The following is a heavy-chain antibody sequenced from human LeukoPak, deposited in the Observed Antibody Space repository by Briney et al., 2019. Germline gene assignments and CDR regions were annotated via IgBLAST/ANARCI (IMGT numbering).Heavy chain of an antibody. CDR1: GGSISSYY. Sequence: SETLSLTCTVSGGSISSYYWSWIRQPPGKGLEWIGYIYYSGSTNYNPSLKSRVTISVDTSKNQFSLKLSSVTAADTAVYYCARGQRSIAVAFFDYWGQGTLVTVSS. D-gene: IGHD6-19*01. CDR3: ARGQRSIAVAFFDY. V-gene: IGHV4-59*01. J-gene: IGHJ4*02. CDR2: IYYSGST.